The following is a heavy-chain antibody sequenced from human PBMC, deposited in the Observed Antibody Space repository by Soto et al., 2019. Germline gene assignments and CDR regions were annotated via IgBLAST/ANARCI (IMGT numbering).Heavy chain of an antibody. D-gene: IGHD4-4*01. CDR3: ARGGAVTPLDYYYGMDV. CDR1: GYTFTSYD. V-gene: IGHV1-8*01. CDR2: MNPNSGNT. J-gene: IGHJ6*02. Sequence: QVQLVQSGAEVKKPGASVKVSCKASGYTFTSYDINWVRQATGQGLEWMGWMNPNSGNTGYAQKFQGRVTMTRNTSISTAYMELSSLRSEDTAEYYCARGGAVTPLDYYYGMDVWGQGTTVTVSS.